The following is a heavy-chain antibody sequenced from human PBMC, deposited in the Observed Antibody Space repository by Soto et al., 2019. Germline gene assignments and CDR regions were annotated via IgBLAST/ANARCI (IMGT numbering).Heavy chain of an antibody. Sequence: EVQLVESGGGLVKPGGSLRLSCAASGFFFSSYTMNWVRQAPGKGLEWISSINSLSTSKYYADSLKGRCTISRDNAENSLFLQIDRLRAEDTAIYYCAGVLSGYARTSQRGSDVWGQGTTVTVSS. CDR1: GFFFSSYT. D-gene: IGHD3-22*01. CDR2: INSLSTSK. CDR3: AGVLSGYARTSQRGSDV. V-gene: IGHV3-21*01. J-gene: IGHJ6*02.